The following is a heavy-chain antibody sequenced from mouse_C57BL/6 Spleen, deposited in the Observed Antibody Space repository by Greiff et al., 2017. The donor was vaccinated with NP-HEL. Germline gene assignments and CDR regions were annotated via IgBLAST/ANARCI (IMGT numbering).Heavy chain of an antibody. J-gene: IGHJ4*01. CDR1: GYTFTSYW. D-gene: IGHD3-1*01. CDR2: IDPSDSYT. V-gene: IGHV1-50*01. CDR3: ARRHYDAMDD. Sequence: QVQLQQPGAELVKPGASVKLSCKASGYTFTSYWMQWVKQRPGQGLEWIGEIDPSDSYTNYNQKFKGKATLTVDTSSSTAYMQLSSLTSEDSAFYYCARRHYDAMDDWGQGTSVTVSS.